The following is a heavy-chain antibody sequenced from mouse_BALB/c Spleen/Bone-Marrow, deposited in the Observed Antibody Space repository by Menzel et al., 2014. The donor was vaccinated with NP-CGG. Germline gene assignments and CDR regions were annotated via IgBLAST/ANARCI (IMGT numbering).Heavy chain of an antibody. D-gene: IGHD2-10*02. V-gene: IGHV1-80*01. CDR2: IYPGDGET. Sequence: LVESGAELVRPGSSVKISCKASGYPFSSYWMNWVKQRPGQGLEWIGQIYPGDGETNYNGKFKGNATLTADKSSSTAYMQLISLTSEGSAVYFCARKYGDYWGQGTTLTVSS. CDR3: ARKYGDY. CDR1: GYPFSSYW. J-gene: IGHJ2*01.